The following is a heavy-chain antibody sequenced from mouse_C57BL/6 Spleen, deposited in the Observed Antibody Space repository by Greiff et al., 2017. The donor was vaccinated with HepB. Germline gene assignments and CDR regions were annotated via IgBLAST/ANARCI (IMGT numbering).Heavy chain of an antibody. Sequence: VQLQQPGAELVKPGASVKMSCKASGYTFTSYWLTWVKQRPGQGLEWIGDIYPGSGSTNYNEKFKSKATLTVDTSSSTAYMQLSSLTSEDSAVYYCARGDYYGSSYDAMDYWGQGTSVTVSS. V-gene: IGHV1-55*01. CDR2: IYPGSGST. D-gene: IGHD1-1*01. J-gene: IGHJ4*01. CDR1: GYTFTSYW. CDR3: ARGDYYGSSYDAMDY.